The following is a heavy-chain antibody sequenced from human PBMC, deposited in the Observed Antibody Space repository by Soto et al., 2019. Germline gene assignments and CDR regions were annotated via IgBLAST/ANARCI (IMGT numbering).Heavy chain of an antibody. D-gene: IGHD3-10*01. CDR1: GFTFSNNA. V-gene: IGHV3-23*01. J-gene: IGHJ4*02. CDR2: ITSTGGDS. Sequence: PGGSLRLSCAASGFTFSNNAMTWVRQAPGKGLEWVSVITSTGGDSLYADSVKGRFTISRDNFKNTLYLQMNSLRAEDTAIYYCTRASGESYPGSRVFDSWGQGTRVTVSS. CDR3: TRASGESYPGSRVFDS.